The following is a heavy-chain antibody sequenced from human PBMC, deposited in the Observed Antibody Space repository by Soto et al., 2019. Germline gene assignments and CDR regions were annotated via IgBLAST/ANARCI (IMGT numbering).Heavy chain of an antibody. J-gene: IGHJ4*02. CDR2: IYHSGST. D-gene: IGHD4-17*01. Sequence: SETLSLTCAVSGGSISSSNWWSWVRQPPGKGLEWIGEIYHSGSTNYNPSLKSRVTISVDKSKNQFSLKLSSVTAADTAVYYCARIGGTDYGDFFDYWGQGTLVTVSS. CDR3: ARIGGTDYGDFFDY. CDR1: GGSISSSNW. V-gene: IGHV4-4*02.